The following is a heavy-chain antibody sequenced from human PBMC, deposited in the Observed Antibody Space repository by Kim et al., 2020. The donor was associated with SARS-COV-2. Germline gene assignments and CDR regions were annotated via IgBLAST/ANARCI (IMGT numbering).Heavy chain of an antibody. CDR3: ASTSDSSGYYFDY. D-gene: IGHD3-22*01. CDR1: GGSISSGDYY. CDR2: IYYSGST. Sequence: SETLSLTCTVSGGSISSGDYYWSWIRQPPGKGLEWIGYIYYSGSTYYNPSLKSRVTISVDTSKNQFSLKLSSVTAADTAVYYCASTSDSSGYYFDYWGQGTLVTVSS. J-gene: IGHJ4*02. V-gene: IGHV4-30-4*01.